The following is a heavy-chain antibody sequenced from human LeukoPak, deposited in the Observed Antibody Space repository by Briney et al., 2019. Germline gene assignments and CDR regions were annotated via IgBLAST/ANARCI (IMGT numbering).Heavy chain of an antibody. V-gene: IGHV3-23*01. J-gene: IGHJ4*02. Sequence: GGSLRLSCAASGFTFSSYAMSWVRQAPGKGLEWVSAISGSGGSTCYADSVKGRFTISRDNSKNTLYLQMNSLRAEDTAVYYCAKVGQHAVVAASVDYWGQGTLVTVSS. CDR3: AKVGQHAVVAASVDY. CDR1: GFTFSSYA. CDR2: ISGSGGST. D-gene: IGHD2-15*01.